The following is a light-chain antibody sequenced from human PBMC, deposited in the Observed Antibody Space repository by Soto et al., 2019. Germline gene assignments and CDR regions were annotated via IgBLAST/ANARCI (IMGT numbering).Light chain of an antibody. J-gene: IGKJ1*01. Sequence: DIQMTQSPSTLSASVGDRVTITCRASHSITSWLAWYQQKPGKAPKLLIYDASGLESGVPSRFSGSASGTEFALTISSLQPDDFATYYCQQYNTYSWTFGQGTKVDIK. V-gene: IGKV1-5*01. CDR2: DAS. CDR1: HSITSW. CDR3: QQYNTYSWT.